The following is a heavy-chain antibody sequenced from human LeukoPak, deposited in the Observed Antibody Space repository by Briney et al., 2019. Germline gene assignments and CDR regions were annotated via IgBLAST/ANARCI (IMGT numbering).Heavy chain of an antibody. CDR2: VTWEGFA. CDR3: VRDALPHCASSSCYQFDY. CDR1: GFTFDEHT. J-gene: IGHJ4*02. V-gene: IGHV3-43*01. D-gene: IGHD6-13*01. Sequence: EGSLRLSCVATGFTFDEHTIHWVRQRPGKGLEWVSLVTWEGFAFYGDSVKGRFTVSRDRKENSVFLQMNSLNPEDSAVYFCVRDALPHCASSSCYQFDYWGQGTLVTVSS.